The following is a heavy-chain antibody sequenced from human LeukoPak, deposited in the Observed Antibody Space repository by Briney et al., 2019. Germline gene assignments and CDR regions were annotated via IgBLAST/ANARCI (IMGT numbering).Heavy chain of an antibody. V-gene: IGHV1-2*02. CDR1: GYTFTGYY. CDR3: ARSRDDHNPWYFDY. Sequence: ASVKVSCKASGYTFTGYYMHWVRQAPGQGLEWMGWINPNSGGTNYAQKFQGRVTMTRDTSIRTAYMELSRLRYDDTAMYYCARSRDDHNPWYFDYWGQGTLVTVSS. J-gene: IGHJ4*02. CDR2: INPNSGGT. D-gene: IGHD5-24*01.